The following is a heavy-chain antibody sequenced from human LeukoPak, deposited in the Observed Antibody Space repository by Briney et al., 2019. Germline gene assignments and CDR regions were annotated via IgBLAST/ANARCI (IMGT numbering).Heavy chain of an antibody. J-gene: IGHJ4*02. CDR1: GGSIGSDY. Sequence: SETLSLTCTASGGSIGSDYWTWIRQPPGKGLEYIGYIYYTGGANYNPSLKSRVTISVDTSKNQFSLKLSSVTAADTAVYFCAKYGNSGWVIDSWGQGTLVTVSS. CDR2: IYYTGGA. CDR3: AKYGNSGWVIDS. D-gene: IGHD6-19*01. V-gene: IGHV4-59*08.